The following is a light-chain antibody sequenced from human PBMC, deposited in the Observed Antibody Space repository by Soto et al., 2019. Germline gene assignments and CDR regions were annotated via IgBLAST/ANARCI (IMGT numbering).Light chain of an antibody. CDR3: SSYTTRTTLYV. Sequence: LTQPASVSGSPGQSITISCTGTSSDVGSYNYVSWYQLHPGKAPKLMIYEVSNRPSGVSNRFSGSKSGDTASLTISGLQAEDEAEYYCSSYTTRTTLYVFGTGTKVTVL. CDR1: SSDVGSYNY. CDR2: EVS. V-gene: IGLV2-14*01. J-gene: IGLJ1*01.